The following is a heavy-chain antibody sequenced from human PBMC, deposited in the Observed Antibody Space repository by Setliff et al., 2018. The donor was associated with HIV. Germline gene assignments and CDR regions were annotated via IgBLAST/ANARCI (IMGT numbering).Heavy chain of an antibody. CDR1: GLIFSSYE. J-gene: IGHJ5*02. V-gene: IGHV3-48*03. CDR2: IGGHGSII. Sequence: GGSLRLSCAASGLIFSSYEMNWVRQAPGKGLEWTSFIGGHGSIIHYADSVKGRFTISRDNAKNSVYLQMHSLRVEDTAVYYCAAVPWGHSSLIINHWGQGTPVTVSS. D-gene: IGHD3-16*01. CDR3: AAVPWGHSSLIINH.